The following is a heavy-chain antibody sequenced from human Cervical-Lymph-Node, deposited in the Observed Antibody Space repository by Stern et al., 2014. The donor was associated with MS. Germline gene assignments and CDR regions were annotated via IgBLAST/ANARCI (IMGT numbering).Heavy chain of an antibody. V-gene: IGHV3-48*02. J-gene: IGHJ5*02. CDR1: GFTFSSYS. D-gene: IGHD1-26*01. CDR2: ISSSSSTI. CDR3: ARDPGGSGRPFWFDP. Sequence: EVQLVQSGGGLVQPGGSLRLSCAASGFTFSSYSMTWVRQAPGKGLEWVSYISSSSSTIHYADSVKGRFTISRDNAKNSLYLQMNSLRDEDTAVYYCARDPGGSGRPFWFDPWGQGTLVTVSS.